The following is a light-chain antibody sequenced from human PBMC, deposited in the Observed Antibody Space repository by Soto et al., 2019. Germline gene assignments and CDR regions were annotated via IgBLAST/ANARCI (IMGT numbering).Light chain of an antibody. CDR3: HQYYSLPWT. CDR2: WAS. Sequence: DIVMTQSPDSLAVSLGERATINCRSSQNVLYSSNNKNYLAWYQQKPGQPPKLLIYWASTRESGVPDRFSGSGSGTDFTLTISSLQAEDVAVYYCHQYYSLPWTFGQGTKVEIK. J-gene: IGKJ1*01. CDR1: QNVLYSSNNKNY. V-gene: IGKV4-1*01.